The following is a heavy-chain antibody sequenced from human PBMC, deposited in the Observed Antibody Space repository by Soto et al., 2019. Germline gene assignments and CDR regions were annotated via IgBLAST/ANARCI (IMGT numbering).Heavy chain of an antibody. CDR3: ARVGDYGDMGGMDV. D-gene: IGHD3-10*01. V-gene: IGHV3-13*01. CDR1: GFTFSSYD. Sequence: GGSLRLSCAASGFTFSSYDMHWVRQATGKGLEWVSAIGTAGDTYYPGSVKGRFTISRENAKNSLYLQMNSLRAEDTAVYYCARVGDYGDMGGMDVWGQGTTVTVSS. CDR2: IGTAGDT. J-gene: IGHJ6*02.